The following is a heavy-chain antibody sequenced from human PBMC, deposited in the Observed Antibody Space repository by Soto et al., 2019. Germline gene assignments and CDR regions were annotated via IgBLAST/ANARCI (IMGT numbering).Heavy chain of an antibody. D-gene: IGHD2-8*01. V-gene: IGHV3-33*01. Sequence: PGGSLRLSCAASGFTFSSYGMHWVRQAPGKGLEWVAVIWYDGSNKYYADSVKGRFTISRDNSKNTLYLQMNSLRAEDTAVYYCARESFPGYCTNGVCQAAAFDIWGQGTMVTV. J-gene: IGHJ3*02. CDR2: IWYDGSNK. CDR1: GFTFSSYG. CDR3: ARESFPGYCTNGVCQAAAFDI.